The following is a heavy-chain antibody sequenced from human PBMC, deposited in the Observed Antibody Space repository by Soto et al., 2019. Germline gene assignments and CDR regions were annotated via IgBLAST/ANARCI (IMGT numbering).Heavy chain of an antibody. V-gene: IGHV4-59*08. CDR3: ARHGQTPLGYGGNSIIIHTTFDY. CDR1: GGSISSYY. Sequence: PSETLSLTCTVSGGSISSYYWSWIRQPPGKGLEWIGYIYYSGSTNYNPSLKSRVTISVDTSKNQFSLKLSSVTAADTAVYYCARHGQTPLGYGGNSIIIHTTFDYWGQGTLVTVSS. D-gene: IGHD4-17*01. CDR2: IYYSGST. J-gene: IGHJ4*02.